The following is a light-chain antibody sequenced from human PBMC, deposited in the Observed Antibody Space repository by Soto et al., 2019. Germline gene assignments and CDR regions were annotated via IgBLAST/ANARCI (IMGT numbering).Light chain of an antibody. CDR1: QSVGSY. V-gene: IGKV3-11*01. CDR3: HQRSNWPWT. J-gene: IGKJ1*01. CDR2: DAS. Sequence: IVLTQSPATLSLSPGERATLSCRASQSVGSYLAWYQQKPGQAPRLLIYDASNRATGIPARFSGSGSGTDFTLTIRSLEPEDFAVYYCHQRSNWPWTFGQGTKVEIK.